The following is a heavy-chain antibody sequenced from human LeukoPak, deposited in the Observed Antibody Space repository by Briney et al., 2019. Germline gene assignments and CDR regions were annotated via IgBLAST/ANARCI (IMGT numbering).Heavy chain of an antibody. CDR1: GGSFSGYY. D-gene: IGHD3-22*01. CDR2: INHSGST. V-gene: IGHV4-34*01. CDR3: ARGVSPGYYYDSSGYYPTPPFDY. J-gene: IGHJ4*02. Sequence: PLETLSLTCAVYGGSFSGYYWSWIRQPPGKGLEWIGEINHSGSTNYNPSLKSRVTISVDTSKNQFSLKLSSVTAADTAVYYCARGVSPGYYYDSSGYYPTPPFDYWGQGTLVTVSS.